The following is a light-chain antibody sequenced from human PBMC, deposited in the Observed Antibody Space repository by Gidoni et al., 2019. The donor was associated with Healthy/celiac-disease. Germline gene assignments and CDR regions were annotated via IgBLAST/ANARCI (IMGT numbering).Light chain of an antibody. CDR3: QQRSNWPRLT. V-gene: IGKV3-11*01. J-gene: IGKJ4*01. CDR1: QSVSSY. Sequence: EIVLTQSPATLSLSPGERATLSCRASQSVSSYLAWYQQKPGQAPRLLIYDASNRATGIPARFSGSGSGTDFTLTISRLGPEDFAVYYCQQRSNWPRLTFGGGTKVEIK. CDR2: DAS.